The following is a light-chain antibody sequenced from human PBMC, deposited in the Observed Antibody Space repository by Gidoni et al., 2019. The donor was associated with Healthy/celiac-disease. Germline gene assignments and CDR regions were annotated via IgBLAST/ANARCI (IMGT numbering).Light chain of an antibody. V-gene: IGLV1-40*01. J-gene: IGLJ2*01. CDR1: SSNIGAGYD. Sequence: QSVLTQPPSVSGAPGQRVTISGTGSSSNIGAGYDVHWYQQLPGTAPKLLIYGNSNRPSGVPDRFSGSKSGTSASLAITGLQAEDEADYYCQSYDSSLSGSAVVFGGGTKLTVL. CDR2: GNS. CDR3: QSYDSSLSGSAVV.